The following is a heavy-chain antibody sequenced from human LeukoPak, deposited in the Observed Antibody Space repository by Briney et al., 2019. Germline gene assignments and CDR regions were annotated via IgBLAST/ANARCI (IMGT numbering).Heavy chain of an antibody. CDR2: IKSKTGGGTT. CDR1: GFTFSNAW. CDR3: TTLVVTMGIGAFDI. J-gene: IGHJ3*02. Sequence: PGGSLRLSCAASGFTFSNAWMSWVRQAPGKGLEWVGRIKSKTGGGTTDYAAPVKGRFTISRDDSKNTLYLQMNSLKTEDTAVYYCTTLVVTMGIGAFDIWGQGTMVTVSS. V-gene: IGHV3-15*01. D-gene: IGHD2-15*01.